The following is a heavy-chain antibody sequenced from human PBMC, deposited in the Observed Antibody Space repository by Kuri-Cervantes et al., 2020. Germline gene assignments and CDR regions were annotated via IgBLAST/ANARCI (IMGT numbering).Heavy chain of an antibody. CDR1: GFTFSSYA. CDR2: ISSNGGST. Sequence: GESLKISCAASGFTFSSYAMHWVRQAPGKGLEYVSAISSNGGSTYYANSVKGRFPISRDNSKNTLYLQMGSLRAEDMAVYYCARAYLYYDFWSGYPIWGQGTLVTVSS. D-gene: IGHD3-3*01. V-gene: IGHV3-64*01. J-gene: IGHJ4*02. CDR3: ARAYLYYDFWSGYPI.